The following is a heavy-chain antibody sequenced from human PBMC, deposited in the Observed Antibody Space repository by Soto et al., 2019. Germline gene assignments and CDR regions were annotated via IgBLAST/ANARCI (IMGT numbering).Heavy chain of an antibody. CDR2: IIPILGIA. D-gene: IGHD4-4*01. CDR3: ARDTGYRNYLYYRDV. V-gene: IGHV1-69*04. Sequence: SVKVSCKASGGTFSSYTSSWVRQAPGQGLEWMGRIIPILGIANYAQKFQGRVTITADKSTSTAYMELSSLRSEDTAVYYCARDTGYRNYLYYRDVWGKGTPVPVSS. CDR1: GGTFSSYT. J-gene: IGHJ6*03.